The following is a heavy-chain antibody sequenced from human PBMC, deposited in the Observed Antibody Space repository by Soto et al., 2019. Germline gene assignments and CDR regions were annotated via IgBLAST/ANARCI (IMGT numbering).Heavy chain of an antibody. V-gene: IGHV4-34*01. D-gene: IGHD3-10*01. J-gene: IGHJ4*02. CDR3: ARGHGMVSGSCPKEFDY. CDR2: INHSGST. Sequence: SETLSLTCAAYGGSFSGYYWSWIRQPPGKGLEWIGEINHSGSTNYNPSLKSRVTISVDTSKNQFSLKLSSVTAADTAVYYCARGHGMVSGSCPKEFDYWGQGTLVTVSS. CDR1: GGSFSGYY.